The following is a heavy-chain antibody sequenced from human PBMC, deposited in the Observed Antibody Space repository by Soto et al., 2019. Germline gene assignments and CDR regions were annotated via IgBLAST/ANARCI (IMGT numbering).Heavy chain of an antibody. Sequence: QVQLQESGPGLVKPSQTLSLTCTVSGGSISSGGYYWSWIRQHPGKGLEWIGYIYYSGSTYYNPSLKSRVTISVDTSKNQFFLTLSSVTAADTAVDYCSRDTDSLFDYWGQGTLVTVSS. CDR3: SRDTDSLFDY. J-gene: IGHJ4*02. CDR2: IYYSGST. V-gene: IGHV4-31*03. D-gene: IGHD3-22*01. CDR1: GGSISSGGYY.